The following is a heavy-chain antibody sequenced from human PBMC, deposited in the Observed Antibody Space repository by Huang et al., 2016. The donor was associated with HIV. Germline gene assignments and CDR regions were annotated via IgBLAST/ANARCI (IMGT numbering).Heavy chain of an antibody. CDR2: ISYDGDNK. Sequence: GFIFSDYAMHWVRQAPGKGLEWVAVISYDGDNKYYADSVKGRFTISRVNSNNTLYLHLNTLKAEDSAVYYCARDRLRLTVSGVCNYWGQGTLVTVSS. J-gene: IGHJ4*02. CDR1: GFIFSDYA. CDR3: ARDRLRLTVSGVCNY. D-gene: IGHD3-3*01. V-gene: IGHV3-30-3*01.